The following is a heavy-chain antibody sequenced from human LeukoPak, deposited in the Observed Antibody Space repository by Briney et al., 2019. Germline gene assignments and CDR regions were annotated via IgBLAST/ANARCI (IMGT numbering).Heavy chain of an antibody. J-gene: IGHJ6*03. Sequence: SETLSLTCSVSGVPISSRSYYWGWIRQRPGEGLQWIGYICSSGSAYYNPSLKSRVTMSIDTSNNQFSLKLSSVTAADTAVYYCAKVVPAASGGYYYYYMDVWGKGTTVTVSS. CDR1: GVPISSRSYY. V-gene: IGHV4-31*03. CDR2: ICSSGSA. CDR3: AKVVPAASGGYYYYYMDV. D-gene: IGHD2-2*01.